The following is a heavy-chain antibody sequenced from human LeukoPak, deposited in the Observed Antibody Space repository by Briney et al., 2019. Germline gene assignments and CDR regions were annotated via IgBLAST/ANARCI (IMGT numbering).Heavy chain of an antibody. J-gene: IGHJ4*02. CDR3: ARDGRAGSLFAY. CDR2: VSYSGST. D-gene: IGHD6-19*01. CDR1: SGSISGYY. V-gene: IGHV4-59*01. Sequence: SETLSLTCTVSSGSISGYYWSWIRQPPGKGLEWVGYVSYSGSTNYNPSLKSRVTISVDTSKNQFSLKLSSVTAADTAIYYCARDGRAGSLFAYWGQGTLVTVSS.